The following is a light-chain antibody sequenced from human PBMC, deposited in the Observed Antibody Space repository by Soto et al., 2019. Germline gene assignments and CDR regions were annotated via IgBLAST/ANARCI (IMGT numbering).Light chain of an antibody. CDR1: QSVNIY. V-gene: IGKV3D-15*01. CDR2: GAS. J-gene: IGKJ4*01. CDR3: QQYDYWLRFP. Sequence: EIVMTQSPATLSVSPGERATLSCRASQSVNIYLAWYQQKPGQAPRLLIFGASSRAPGIPARCSGSGSGTAFLLSIGSLLSEDFAVYFCQQYDYWLRFPFGGGTTVESK.